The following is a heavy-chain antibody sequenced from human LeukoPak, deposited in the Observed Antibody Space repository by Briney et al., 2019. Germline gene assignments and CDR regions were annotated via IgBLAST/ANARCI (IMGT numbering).Heavy chain of an antibody. CDR3: AKFRLGYCSSSTCLVFDY. J-gene: IGHJ4*02. CDR2: ISGSGGST. D-gene: IGHD2-2*01. Sequence: GGSLRLSCAASGFTFSSYAMSWVRQAPGKGLQWVSAISGSGGSTYYADSVKGRFTISRDNSKNTLYLQMNSLRAEDTAVYYCAKFRLGYCSSSTCLVFDYWGQGTLVTVSS. CDR1: GFTFSSYA. V-gene: IGHV3-23*01.